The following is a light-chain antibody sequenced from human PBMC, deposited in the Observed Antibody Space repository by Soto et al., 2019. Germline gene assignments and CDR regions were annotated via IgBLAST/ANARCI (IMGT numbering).Light chain of an antibody. V-gene: IGKV3-11*01. J-gene: IGKJ4*01. CDR1: QSVSDY. Sequence: EIVLTQSPATLSLSPGESATLSCRASQSVSDYLSWYQHKPGQAPRLLIYDASKRATGIPGRFSGSGSGTDFSLTISSLEPEDFAVYYCQQRSIWSPETFGGGTKVEI. CDR3: QQRSIWSPET. CDR2: DAS.